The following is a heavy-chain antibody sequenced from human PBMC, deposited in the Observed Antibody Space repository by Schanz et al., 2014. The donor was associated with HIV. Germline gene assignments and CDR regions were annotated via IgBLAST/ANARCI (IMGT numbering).Heavy chain of an antibody. CDR3: ARGVVGATTDVFDY. D-gene: IGHD1-26*01. J-gene: IGHJ4*02. V-gene: IGHV1-18*01. CDR2: ISAHNSNT. CDR1: GGRFSSYA. Sequence: QVPLVQSGSEVKKPGSSVKVSCESSGGRFSSYAINWVRQAPGQGLEWIGWISAHNSNTNYAQNFQDRVTMTTDPSASTAYMELRSLRSDDTALYYCARGVVGATTDVFDYWGQGTLVTVSS.